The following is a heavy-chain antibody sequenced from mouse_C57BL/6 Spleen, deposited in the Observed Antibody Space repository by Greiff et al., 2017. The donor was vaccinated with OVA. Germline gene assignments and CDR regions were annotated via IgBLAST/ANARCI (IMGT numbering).Heavy chain of an antibody. V-gene: IGHV1-55*01. CDR1: GYTFTSYW. CDR2: IYPGSGST. Sequence: QVQLQQPGAELVKPGASVKMSCKASGYTFTSYWITWVKQRPGQGLEWIGDIYPGSGSTNYNEKFKSQATLTVDTSSSTAYRQLNSLTSEDSAVDYCARQRFDYWGQGTTLTVSA. CDR3: ARQRFDY. J-gene: IGHJ2*01.